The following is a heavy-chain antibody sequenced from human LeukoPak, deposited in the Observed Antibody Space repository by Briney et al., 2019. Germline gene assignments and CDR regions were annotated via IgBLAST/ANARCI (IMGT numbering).Heavy chain of an antibody. V-gene: IGHV4-39*07. CDR2: IYYSGST. CDR3: ARLIAAAETFDY. J-gene: IGHJ4*02. CDR1: GGSISSYY. D-gene: IGHD6-13*01. Sequence: PSETLSLTCTVSGGSISSYYWGWIRQPPGKGLEWIGSIYYSGSTYYNPSLKRRVTISVDTSKNQFSLKLSSVTAADTAVYYCARLIAAAETFDYWGQGTLVTVSS.